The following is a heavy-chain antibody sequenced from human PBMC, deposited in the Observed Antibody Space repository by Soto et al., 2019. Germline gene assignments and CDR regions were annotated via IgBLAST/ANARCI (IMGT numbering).Heavy chain of an antibody. Sequence: LSLTCTVSGGSISSYYWSWIRQPAGKGLEWIGRIYTSGSTNYNPSLKSRVTMSVDTSKNQFSLKLSSVTAADTAVYYCARGKGIAAAGPWWFDPWGQGTLVTVSS. V-gene: IGHV4-4*07. CDR3: ARGKGIAAAGPWWFDP. CDR2: IYTSGST. D-gene: IGHD6-13*01. J-gene: IGHJ5*02. CDR1: GGSISSYY.